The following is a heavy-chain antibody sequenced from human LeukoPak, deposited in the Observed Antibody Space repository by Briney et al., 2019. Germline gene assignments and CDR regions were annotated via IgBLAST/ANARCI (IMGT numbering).Heavy chain of an antibody. V-gene: IGHV3-30*04. Sequence: PGRSLRLSCAASGLTFSSYAMHWVRRAPGKGLEWVAVISYDGSNKYYADSVKGRFTISRDNSKNTLYLQMNSLRAEDTAVYYCARDKFSSTGQYFQHWGQGTLVTVSS. J-gene: IGHJ1*01. CDR3: ARDKFSSTGQYFQH. D-gene: IGHD2-2*01. CDR1: GLTFSSYA. CDR2: ISYDGSNK.